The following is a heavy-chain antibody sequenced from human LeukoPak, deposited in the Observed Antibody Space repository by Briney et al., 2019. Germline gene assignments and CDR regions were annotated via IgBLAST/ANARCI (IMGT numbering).Heavy chain of an antibody. CDR1: GFTFSSYG. CDR2: IWYDGSNK. J-gene: IGHJ4*02. CDR3: VRELEGGLGDY. D-gene: IGHD2-15*01. V-gene: IGHV3-33*07. Sequence: GGSLRLSCAASGFTFSSYGMYWVRQAPGKGLEWVAVIWYDGSNKYYADSVKGRFTISRDNSKNTLYLQMNSLRAEDTAVYYCVRELEGGLGDYWGQGTLVTVSS.